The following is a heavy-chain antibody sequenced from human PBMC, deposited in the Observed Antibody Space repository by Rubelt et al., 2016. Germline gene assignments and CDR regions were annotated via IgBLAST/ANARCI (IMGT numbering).Heavy chain of an antibody. CDR2: ISYDGNKK. Sequence: LVESGGGVVQPGRSLRLSCAASGFTFSRYAMHWVRQAPGKGLEWVAVISYDGNKKYFVDSVKGRFTISRDNSKNTVYLQMNSLRAADTALYYCARASSGYDFDYWGQGMLVTVSS. D-gene: IGHD3-22*01. J-gene: IGHJ4*02. CDR1: GFTFSRYA. CDR3: ARASSGYDFDY. V-gene: IGHV3-30*04.